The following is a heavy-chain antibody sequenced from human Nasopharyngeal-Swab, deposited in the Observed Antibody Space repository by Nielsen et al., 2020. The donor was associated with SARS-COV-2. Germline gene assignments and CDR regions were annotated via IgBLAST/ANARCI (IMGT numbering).Heavy chain of an antibody. V-gene: IGHV3-23*01. CDR3: AKDGSSSPTY. CDR1: GFSFSTYA. D-gene: IGHD6-13*01. Sequence: GGSLRLSCAASGFSFSTYAMSWVRQAPGKGLEWVSAISGSGGDTYYADSVKGRFTISRDNSENTLYLRMNSLRAEDTAVYYCAKDGSSSPTYWGQGTLVTVSS. CDR2: ISGSGGDT. J-gene: IGHJ4*02.